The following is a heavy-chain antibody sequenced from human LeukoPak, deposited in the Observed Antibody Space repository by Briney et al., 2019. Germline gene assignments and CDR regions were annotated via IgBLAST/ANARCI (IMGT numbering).Heavy chain of an antibody. Sequence: GGSLRLSCAASGFTFSDYYMSWIRQAPGKGLEWVSYISSSGSTIYYADSVKGRFTISRDNAKNSLYLQMNSLRAEDTALYYCAKEKGIEYYFDYWGQGTLVTVSS. CDR3: AKEKGIEYYFDY. J-gene: IGHJ4*02. D-gene: IGHD6-13*01. CDR2: ISSSGSTI. V-gene: IGHV3-11*01. CDR1: GFTFSDYY.